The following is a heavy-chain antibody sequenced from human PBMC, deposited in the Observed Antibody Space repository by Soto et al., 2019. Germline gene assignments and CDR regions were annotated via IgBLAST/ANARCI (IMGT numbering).Heavy chain of an antibody. D-gene: IGHD3-22*01. CDR2: ISTYNGNT. CDR1: GYTFITYG. J-gene: IGHJ4*02. V-gene: IGHV1-18*01. CDR3: ACLPTDYYDNSANYFLDY. Sequence: ASVKVSCKASGYTFITYGVSWVRQAPGQGLEWLGWISTYNGNTRYAERLQGRVTMTTDTTTNTAYMELRNMRSDDTAVFYCACLPTDYYDNSANYFLDYWGQGTLVTVSS.